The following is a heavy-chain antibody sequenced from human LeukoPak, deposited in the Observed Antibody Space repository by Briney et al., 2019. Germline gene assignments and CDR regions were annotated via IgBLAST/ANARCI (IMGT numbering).Heavy chain of an antibody. CDR1: GYTFTSYG. CDR2: ISAYNGNT. D-gene: IGHD2-15*01. J-gene: IGHJ6*02. Sequence: GASVKVSCKASGYTFTSYGISWVRPAPGQGLEWMGWISAYNGNTNYAQKLQGRVTMTTDTSTSTAYMELRSLRSDDTAVYYCARDFLVVVAAVGYYGMDVWGQGTTVTVSS. CDR3: ARDFLVVVAAVGYYGMDV. V-gene: IGHV1-18*01.